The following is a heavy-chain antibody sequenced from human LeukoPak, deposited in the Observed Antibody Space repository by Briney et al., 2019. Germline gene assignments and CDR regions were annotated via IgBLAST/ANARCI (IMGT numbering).Heavy chain of an antibody. D-gene: IGHD3-10*01. V-gene: IGHV4-59*01. Sequence: KTSGTLSLTCTVSGGSISSYYWSWIRQPPGKGLEWIGYIYYSGSTNYNPSLKSRVTISVDTSKNQFSLKLSSVTAADTAVYYCARANYGSGSYYLDYWGQGTLVTVSS. CDR2: IYYSGST. J-gene: IGHJ4*02. CDR3: ARANYGSGSYYLDY. CDR1: GGSISSYY.